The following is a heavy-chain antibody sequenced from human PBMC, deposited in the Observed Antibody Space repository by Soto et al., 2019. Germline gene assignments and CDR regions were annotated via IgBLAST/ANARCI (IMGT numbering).Heavy chain of an antibody. CDR1: GGSISSGGYY. V-gene: IGHV4-31*03. J-gene: IGHJ6*02. CDR2: IYYSGST. CDR3: ARDIGEMVRGAPPTYYYYGMDV. Sequence: QVQLQESGPGLVKPSQTLSLTCTVSGGSISSGGYYWSWIRQHPGKGLEWIGYIYYSGSTYYNPSLKSRVTISVDTSKNQFSLKLSSVTAADTAVYYCARDIGEMVRGAPPTYYYYGMDVWGQGTTVTVSS. D-gene: IGHD3-10*01.